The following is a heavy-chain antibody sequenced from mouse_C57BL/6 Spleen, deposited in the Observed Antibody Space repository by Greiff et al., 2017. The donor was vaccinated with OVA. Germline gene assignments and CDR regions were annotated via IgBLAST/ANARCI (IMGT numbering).Heavy chain of an antibody. CDR3: AIKDSTTVVDY. J-gene: IGHJ2*01. CDR2: IHPSDSDT. V-gene: IGHV1-74*01. CDR1: GYTFTSYW. Sequence: QVQLQQPGAELVKPGASVKVSCKASGYTFTSYWMHWVKQRPGQGLEWIGRIHPSDSDTNYNQKFKGKATLTVDKYSSTEYMQLSSLTSEDSAVYYCAIKDSTTVVDYWGKGTTLTVSS. D-gene: IGHD1-1*01.